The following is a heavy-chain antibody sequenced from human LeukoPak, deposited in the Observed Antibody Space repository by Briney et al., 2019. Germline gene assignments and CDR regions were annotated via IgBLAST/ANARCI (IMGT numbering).Heavy chain of an antibody. CDR1: GDSISSGDYY. CDR2: ISSSGST. J-gene: IGHJ3*02. CDR3: ARGPYSYDSSGAFDI. D-gene: IGHD3-22*01. V-gene: IGHV4-61*02. Sequence: SETLTLTCTVSGDSISSGDYYWSWIRQPAGRGLEWIGRISSSGSTNYNPSLKSRVTISVDTSKNQFSLKLSSVTAADTAVYFCARGPYSYDSSGAFDIWGQGTMVTVSS.